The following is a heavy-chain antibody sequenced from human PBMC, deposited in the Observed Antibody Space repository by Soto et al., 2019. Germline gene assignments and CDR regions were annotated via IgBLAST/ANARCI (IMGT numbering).Heavy chain of an antibody. V-gene: IGHV4-30-2*06. D-gene: IGHD6-19*01. CDR3: ASLYSSGDGIDY. CDR1: GGSINSGRSS. J-gene: IGHJ4*02. Sequence: SETLSLTCSVSGGSINSGRSSWNWIRQSPGKGLEWIAYTYHSGSTYYNPSLKSRVTISVDRSENQFSLKLTSVTAADTAVYYCASLYSSGDGIDYWGQGTLVTVSS. CDR2: TYHSGST.